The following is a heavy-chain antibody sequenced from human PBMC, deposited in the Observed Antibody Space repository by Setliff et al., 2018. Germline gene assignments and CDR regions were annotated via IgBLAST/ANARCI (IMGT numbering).Heavy chain of an antibody. V-gene: IGHV1-69*05. D-gene: IGHD6-6*01. CDR3: VREGVDRRSSTDYRYYMDV. CDR2: TIPMFGTT. CDR1: GPTFSSHG. Sequence: SVKVSCKASGPTFSSHGISWVRQAPGHGLEWMGGTIPMFGTTEYAQKFQGRLTILTDESTNTAFMQLSSLRSDDTAVYYCVREGVDRRSSTDYRYYMDVWGKGTTVTVSS. J-gene: IGHJ6*03.